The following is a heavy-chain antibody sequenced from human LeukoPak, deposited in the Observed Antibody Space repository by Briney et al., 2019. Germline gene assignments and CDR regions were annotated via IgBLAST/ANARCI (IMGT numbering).Heavy chain of an antibody. D-gene: IGHD4-17*01. V-gene: IGHV3-23*01. J-gene: IGHJ4*02. CDR1: GFTFSTYA. CDR3: AKFATTPSPSDY. CDR2: VSGSGDDRDYT. Sequence: GGSLRLSCAASGFTFSTYAMNWVRQAPGKGLEWVSTVSGSGDDRDYTYSADSVKGRFTVSRDNSKNTLYLQMSSLRAEDTAVYYCAKFATTPSPSDYWGQGTLVTVSS.